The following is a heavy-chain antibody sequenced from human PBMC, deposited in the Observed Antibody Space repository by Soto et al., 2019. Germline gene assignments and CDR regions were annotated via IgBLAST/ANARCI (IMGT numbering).Heavy chain of an antibody. J-gene: IGHJ1*01. Sequence: GGSLRLSCAASGFTFSSYAMHWVRQAPGKGLEWVAVISYDGSNKYYADSVKGRFTISRDNSKNTLYLQMNSLRAEDTAVYYCASVVAGQRLGGVFQHWGQGTLVTVSS. CDR2: ISYDGSNK. V-gene: IGHV3-30-3*01. D-gene: IGHD6-19*01. CDR3: ASVVAGQRLGGVFQH. CDR1: GFTFSSYA.